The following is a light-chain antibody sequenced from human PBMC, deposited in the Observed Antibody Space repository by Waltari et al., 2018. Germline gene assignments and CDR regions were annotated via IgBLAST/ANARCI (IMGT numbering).Light chain of an antibody. CDR1: QSVSSN. V-gene: IGKV3-15*01. CDR3: QQYNNWPSYT. CDR2: GAS. J-gene: IGKJ2*01. Sequence: EIVMTQSPATLSVSPGERATLSCRASQSVSSNLAWYQQKPGQAPRLLIYGASTRATGIPARFSGSGSETEFTFTISSLQSEDFAVYYCQQYNNWPSYTFGQGTKLEIK.